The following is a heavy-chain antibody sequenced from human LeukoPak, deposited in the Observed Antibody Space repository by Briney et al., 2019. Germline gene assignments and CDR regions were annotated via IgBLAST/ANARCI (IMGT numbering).Heavy chain of an antibody. J-gene: IGHJ4*02. V-gene: IGHV4-31*03. CDR1: GGSISSGGYY. CDR2: IYYSGST. Sequence: SQTLSLTCTVSGGSISSGGYYWSWIRQHPGKGLEWIGYIYYSGSTYYNPSLKSRVTISVDTSKNQFSLKLSSVTAADTAVYYCARTYYYGSGSYYNPPFDYWGQGTLVTVSS. D-gene: IGHD3-10*01. CDR3: ARTYYYGSGSYYNPPFDY.